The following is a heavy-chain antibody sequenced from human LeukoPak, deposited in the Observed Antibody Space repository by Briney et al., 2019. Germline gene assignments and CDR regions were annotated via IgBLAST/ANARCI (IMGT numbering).Heavy chain of an antibody. J-gene: IGHJ5*02. CDR3: VRHGSGSYDWFDP. CDR1: GGSINRDNYY. Sequence: SETLSLICTVSGGSINRDNYYWGWVRQPPGKGLEWLGTVYYNGYTYYTPSLKSRITVSVDPSKSQFSLKLNPVVAADTAVYFCVRHGSGSYDWFDPWGQGTLVTVSS. D-gene: IGHD1-26*01. V-gene: IGHV4-39*01. CDR2: VYYNGYT.